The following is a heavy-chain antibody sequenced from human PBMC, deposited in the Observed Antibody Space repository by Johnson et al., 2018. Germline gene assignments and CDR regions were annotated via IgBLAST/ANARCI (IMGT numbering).Heavy chain of an antibody. D-gene: IGHD2-21*02. CDR2: IIPIFGTT. Sequence: QVQLVQSGAEVKKXGSSVKVXCKASGGTFSSYAISWVRQAPGQGLEWMGGIIPIFGTTNYAQQFQGRVTITADYPTSTAYMELTRLGSEETAVYYCGRVEYCGDDCYFLYFQHWGQGTLVTVSS. CDR3: GRVEYCGDDCYFLYFQH. J-gene: IGHJ1*01. V-gene: IGHV1-69*12. CDR1: GGTFSSYA.